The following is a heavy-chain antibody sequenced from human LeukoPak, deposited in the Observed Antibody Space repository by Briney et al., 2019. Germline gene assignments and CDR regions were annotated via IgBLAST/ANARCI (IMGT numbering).Heavy chain of an antibody. CDR1: GGSISSGGYY. V-gene: IGHV4-31*03. CDR3: ARDSRIAAAAPGAYYYYGMDV. Sequence: SETLSLTCTVSGGSISSGGYYWRWIRQHPGTGLEWIGYIYYSGSTYYNPSLKSRVTISVDTSKNQFSLKLSSVTAADTAVYYCARDSRIAAAAPGAYYYYGMDVWGKGTTVTVSS. CDR2: IYYSGST. D-gene: IGHD6-13*01. J-gene: IGHJ6*04.